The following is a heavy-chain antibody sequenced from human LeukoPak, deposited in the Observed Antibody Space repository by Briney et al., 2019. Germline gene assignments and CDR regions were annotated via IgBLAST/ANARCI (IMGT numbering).Heavy chain of an antibody. J-gene: IGHJ4*02. V-gene: IGHV3-9*01. CDR1: GFIFDDHG. Sequence: GGSLRLSCAASGFIFDDHGMHWVRQAPGKGLEWVSGISWSSGIIGYADSVKGRFTISRDNSKNTLYLQMNSLRAEDTAVYYCAKDLERHIVVVTASAVGYWGQGILVTVSS. CDR3: AKDLERHIVVVTASAVGY. D-gene: IGHD2-21*02. CDR2: ISWSSGII.